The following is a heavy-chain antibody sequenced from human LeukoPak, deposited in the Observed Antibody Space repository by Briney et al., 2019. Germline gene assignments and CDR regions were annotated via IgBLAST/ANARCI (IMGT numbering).Heavy chain of an antibody. J-gene: IGHJ6*03. V-gene: IGHV1-2*02. CDR3: ARGPTTVTKGYYYYYYMDV. D-gene: IGHD4-17*01. Sequence: ASVKVSCKASGYTFTGYYMHWVRQAPGQGLEWMGWINPNSGGTNYAQKFQGRVAMTRDTSISTAYMELSRLRSDDTAVYYCARGPTTVTKGYYYYYYMDVWGKGTTVTVSS. CDR1: GYTFTGYY. CDR2: INPNSGGT.